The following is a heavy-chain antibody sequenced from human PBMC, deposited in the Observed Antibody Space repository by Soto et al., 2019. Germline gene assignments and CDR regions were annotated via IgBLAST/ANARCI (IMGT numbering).Heavy chain of an antibody. CDR2: IKEDGSER. V-gene: IGHV3-7*02. J-gene: IGHJ4*02. CDR1: GFIFSHYW. D-gene: IGHD2-15*01. CDR3: ASLIVVVVAATPE. Sequence: GGSLRLSCAASGFIFSHYWMSWVRQAPGKGLEWVANIKEDGSERYYVDSVKGRFTISRDNAKNSLYLQMNSLRAEDTAVYYCASLIVVVVAATPEWGQGT.